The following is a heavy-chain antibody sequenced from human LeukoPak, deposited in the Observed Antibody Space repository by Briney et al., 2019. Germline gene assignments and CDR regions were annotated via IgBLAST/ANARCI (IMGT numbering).Heavy chain of an antibody. CDR3: ARVTLDY. CDR2: ISYDGSNK. Sequence: GGSLRLSCAASGFTFSSYAMHWVRQAPGKGLEWVAVISYDGSNKYYADSVKGRFTISRDNSKNTLYLRMNSLRAEDTAVYYCARVTLDYWGQGTLVTVSS. V-gene: IGHV3-30-3*01. J-gene: IGHJ4*02. CDR1: GFTFSSYA.